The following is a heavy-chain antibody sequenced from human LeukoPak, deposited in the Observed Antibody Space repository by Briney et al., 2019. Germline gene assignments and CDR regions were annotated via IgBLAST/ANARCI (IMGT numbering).Heavy chain of an antibody. D-gene: IGHD2-15*01. V-gene: IGHV4-39*07. J-gene: IGHJ2*01. Sequence: SETLSLTCTVSGGSISSSIYFWGWIRQPPGKGLEWIGSIHYSGSTYHDPSLKSRVAISIDTSKNQFSLKLSSVTAADTAVYYCARIDLGYCSGGSCYSWHSPWYFDLWGRGTLVTVSS. CDR1: GGSISSSIYF. CDR2: IHYSGST. CDR3: ARIDLGYCSGGSCYSWHSPWYFDL.